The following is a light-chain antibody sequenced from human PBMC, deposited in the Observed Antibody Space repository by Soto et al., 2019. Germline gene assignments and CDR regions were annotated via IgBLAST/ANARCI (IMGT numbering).Light chain of an antibody. J-gene: IGLJ1*01. V-gene: IGLV4-69*01. Sequence: QPVLTQSPSASASLGASVKLTCTLSSGRSSYAIAWHQQQPEKGPRYLMKLNSDGSHSKGDGIPDRFSGSSSGAERYLIISSLQSEDEADYYCQTWGTGIHVFGTGPKVTVL. CDR3: QTWGTGIHV. CDR2: LNSDGSH. CDR1: SGRSSYA.